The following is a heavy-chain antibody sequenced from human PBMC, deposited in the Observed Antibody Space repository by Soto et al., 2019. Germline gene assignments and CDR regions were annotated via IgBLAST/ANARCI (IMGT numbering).Heavy chain of an antibody. V-gene: IGHV1-69*13. CDR1: GGTFSSYA. CDR2: IIPIFGTA. Sequence: SVKVSCKASGGTFSSYAINWVRQAPGQGLEWMGGIIPIFGTADYAQKFQGRVTITADESTSTAYMELSSLRSEDTAVYYCARQNPAQGYYYGMDVWGQGTTVTVSS. CDR3: ARQNPAQGYYYGMDV. J-gene: IGHJ6*02.